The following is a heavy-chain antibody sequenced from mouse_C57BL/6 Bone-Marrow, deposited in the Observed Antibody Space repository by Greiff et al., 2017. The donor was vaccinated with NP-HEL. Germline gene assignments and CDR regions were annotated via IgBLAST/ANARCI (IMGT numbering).Heavy chain of an antibody. CDR3: TTAYSNYFFDY. D-gene: IGHD2-5*01. CDR2: IDPENGDT. V-gene: IGHV14-4*01. CDR1: GFNIKDDY. Sequence: EVQLQQSGAELVRPGASVKLSCTASGFNIKDDYMHWVKQRPEQGLEWIGWIDPENGDTEYASKFQGQATITADTSSNTAYLQLSSLTSEDTAVYYCTTAYSNYFFDYWGQGTTLTVSS. J-gene: IGHJ2*01.